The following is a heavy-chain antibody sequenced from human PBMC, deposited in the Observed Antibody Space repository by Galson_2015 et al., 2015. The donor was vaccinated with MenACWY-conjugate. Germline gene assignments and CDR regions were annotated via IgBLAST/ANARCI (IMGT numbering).Heavy chain of an antibody. CDR2: ITTGGGGT. Sequence: SLRLSCAASGFTFSNSDMHWVRQAPGKGLEYISGITTGGGGTYYADSVKGRFTISRDSSKNTLWLQMSSLRAEDTAVYYCVKGRSAAGRFDYWGQGTLLTVSS. CDR1: GFTFSNSD. CDR3: VKGRSAAGRFDY. J-gene: IGHJ4*02. D-gene: IGHD6-13*01. V-gene: IGHV3-64D*06.